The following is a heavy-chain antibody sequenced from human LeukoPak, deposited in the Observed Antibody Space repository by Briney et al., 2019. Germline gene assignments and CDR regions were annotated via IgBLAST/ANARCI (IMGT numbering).Heavy chain of an antibody. CDR3: ARDRLGGPGAFDI. D-gene: IGHD3-16*01. CDR2: IWYDGSNK. V-gene: IGHV3-33*01. CDR1: GFTFSSYG. Sequence: GGSLRLSCAASGFTFSSYGMHWVRQAPGKGLEWVAVIWYDGSNKYYADSVKGRFTISRDNSKNTLYLQMNSLRAEDTAVYYCARDRLGGPGAFDIWGQGTMVTVSS. J-gene: IGHJ3*02.